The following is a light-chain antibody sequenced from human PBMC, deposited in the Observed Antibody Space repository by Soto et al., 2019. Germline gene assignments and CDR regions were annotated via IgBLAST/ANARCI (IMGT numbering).Light chain of an antibody. Sequence: QSVLTQPPSASETPGQRVTISCSGSSSNIGTNYVYWYQQLPGTVPKLLIYRSTQRPSGVPDRFSGSKSGTSASLAISGLRSEDEADYYCAAWDDSLSGWLFGGGTKVTVL. V-gene: IGLV1-47*01. CDR2: RST. CDR3: AAWDDSLSGWL. J-gene: IGLJ3*02. CDR1: SSNIGTNY.